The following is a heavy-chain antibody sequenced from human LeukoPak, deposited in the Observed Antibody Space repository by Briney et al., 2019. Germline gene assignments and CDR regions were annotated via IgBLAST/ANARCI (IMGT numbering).Heavy chain of an antibody. CDR1: GYTLTELS. D-gene: IGHD4-23*01. CDR3: STDLYTGVYAY. V-gene: IGHV1-24*01. Sequence: ASVKVSCKVSGYTLTELSMHWVRQAPGKGLEWMGGFDPEDGETIYAQKFQGRVTMTEDTSTDTAYMELSSLKSEGTAVYYCSTDLYTGVYAYWGQGTLVTVSS. J-gene: IGHJ4*02. CDR2: FDPEDGET.